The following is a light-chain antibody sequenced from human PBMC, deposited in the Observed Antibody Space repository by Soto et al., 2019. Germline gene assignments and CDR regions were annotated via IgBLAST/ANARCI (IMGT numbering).Light chain of an antibody. CDR3: QSYDSSSCV. CDR1: SGSIASNY. J-gene: IGLJ3*02. Sequence: NFMLTQPHSVSESPGKTVTISCTRSSGSIASNYVQWYQQRPGSAPTTVIYEDNQRPSGVPNRLSGSIDSYSNSASLAICVVETADEADSWCQSYDSSSCVFAAGTKLTVL. CDR2: EDN. V-gene: IGLV6-57*03.